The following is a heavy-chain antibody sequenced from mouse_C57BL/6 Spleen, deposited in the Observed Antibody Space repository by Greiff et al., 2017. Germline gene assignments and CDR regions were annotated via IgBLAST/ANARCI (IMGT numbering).Heavy chain of an antibody. J-gene: IGHJ1*03. D-gene: IGHD2-3*01. CDR2: IRLKSDNYAT. CDR1: GFTFSNYW. CDR3: TEDGYYGYFDV. Sequence: DVQLQESGGGLVQPGGSMKLSCVASGFTFSNYWMNWVRQSPEQGLEWVAQIRLKSDNYATHYAESVKGRFTISRDDSKSSVYLQMNNLRAEDTGIYYCTEDGYYGYFDVWGTGTTVTVSS. V-gene: IGHV6-3*01.